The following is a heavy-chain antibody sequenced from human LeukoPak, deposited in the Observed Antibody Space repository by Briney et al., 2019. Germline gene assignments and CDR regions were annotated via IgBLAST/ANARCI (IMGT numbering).Heavy chain of an antibody. CDR2: IYYSGST. D-gene: IGHD1-26*01. CDR1: GGSISSGDYY. CDR3: ARGGGGSLQFDY. J-gene: IGHJ4*02. Sequence: SQTLSLTCTVSGGSISSGDYYWSWIRQPPGKGLEWIVYIYYSGSTYYNPSLKSRVTISVDTSKNQFSLKLSSVTAADTAVYCCARGGGGSLQFDYWGQGTLVTVSS. V-gene: IGHV4-30-4*01.